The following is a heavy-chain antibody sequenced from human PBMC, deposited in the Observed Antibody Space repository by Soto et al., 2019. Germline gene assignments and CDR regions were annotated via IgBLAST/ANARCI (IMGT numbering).Heavy chain of an antibody. CDR3: ARGTTVTTPDC. V-gene: IGHV4-59*08. CDR1: GGSISSDY. CDR2: IYYSGST. Sequence: SETLSLTCTASGGSISSDYWSWIRRPPGKGLEWIGYIYYSGSTNYNPSLKSRVTISVDTSKNQFSLKLSSVTAADTAVYYCARGTTVTTPDCWGQGTLVTVSS. J-gene: IGHJ4*02. D-gene: IGHD4-17*01.